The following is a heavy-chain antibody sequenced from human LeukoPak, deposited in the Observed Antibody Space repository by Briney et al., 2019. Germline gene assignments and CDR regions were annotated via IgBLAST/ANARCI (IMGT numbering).Heavy chain of an antibody. V-gene: IGHV4-34*01. J-gene: IGHJ6*03. CDR1: GGSFSGYY. Sequence: PSETLSLTCAVYGGSFSGYYWSWIRQPPGKGLEWIGEINHSGSTNYNPSLKSRVTISVDTSKNQFSLKLSSVTAADTAVYYCARGVADYYYCMDVWGKGTTVTVSS. D-gene: IGHD2-15*01. CDR2: INHSGST. CDR3: ARGVADYYYCMDV.